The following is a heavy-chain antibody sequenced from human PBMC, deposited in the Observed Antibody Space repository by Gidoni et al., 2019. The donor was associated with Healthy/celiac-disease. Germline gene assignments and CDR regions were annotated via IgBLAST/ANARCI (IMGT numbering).Heavy chain of an antibody. CDR2: ISGSGGST. J-gene: IGHJ4*02. D-gene: IGHD6-19*01. CDR1: GFTFSSYA. V-gene: IGHV3-23*01. CDR3: AKDPRPYSSGWYYFDY. Sequence: EVQLLESGGGLVQPGGSLRLSCAASGFTFSSYAMSWVRQAPGKGLEWVSAISGSGGSTYYADSVKGRFTISRDNSKNTLYLQMNSLRAEDTAVYYCAKDPRPYSSGWYYFDYWGQGTLVTVSS.